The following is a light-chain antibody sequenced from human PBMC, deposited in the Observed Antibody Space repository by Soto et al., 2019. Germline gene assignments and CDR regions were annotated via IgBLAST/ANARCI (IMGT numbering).Light chain of an antibody. J-gene: IGLJ2*01. CDR1: SSDVGGYIY. V-gene: IGLV2-14*01. Sequence: HSALTQPASVSGSPGQSITISCTGTSSDVGGYIYVSWYQQHPGKAPKLMIYEVSNRPSGVSNRFSGSKSGNTASLTISGLQAEDEADYYCSSYTSSSSVVFGGGTKVTVL. CDR3: SSYTSSSSVV. CDR2: EVS.